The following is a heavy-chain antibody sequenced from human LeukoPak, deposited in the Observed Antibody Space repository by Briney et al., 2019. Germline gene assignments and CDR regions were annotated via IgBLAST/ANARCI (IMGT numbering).Heavy chain of an antibody. V-gene: IGHV4-39*07. CDR3: ARTTNGDYDY. Sequence: SETLSLTCTVPGGSISSSSYYWGWIRQPPGKGLEWIGSIYYSGSTYYNPSLKSRVTISVDTSKNQFSLKLSSVTAADTAVYYCARTTNGDYDYWGQGTLVTVSS. D-gene: IGHD4-17*01. CDR2: IYYSGST. J-gene: IGHJ4*02. CDR1: GGSISSSSYY.